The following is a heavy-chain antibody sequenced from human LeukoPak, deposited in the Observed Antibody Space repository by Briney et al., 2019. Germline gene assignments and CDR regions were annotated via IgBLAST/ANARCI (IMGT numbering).Heavy chain of an antibody. Sequence: ASVKVSCKASGYTFTGYAMNWVRQAPGQGLEWMGWINTNTGNPTYAQGFTGRFVFSLDTSVSTAYLQISSLKAEDTAVYYCARGPFYCTITGRYGFDYWGQGTLVTVSS. CDR2: INTNTGNP. D-gene: IGHD2-2*01. CDR3: ARGPFYCTITGRYGFDY. CDR1: GYTFTGYA. V-gene: IGHV7-4-1*02. J-gene: IGHJ4*02.